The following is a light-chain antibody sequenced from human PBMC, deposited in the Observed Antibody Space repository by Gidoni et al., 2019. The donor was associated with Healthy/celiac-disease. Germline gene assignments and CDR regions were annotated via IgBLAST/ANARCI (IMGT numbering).Light chain of an antibody. CDR1: QCVSSSY. J-gene: IGKJ5*01. V-gene: IGKV3-20*01. CDR3: QQYGSSPT. CDR2: GAS. Sequence: IVLTQSPGTLSLSPGERATLSCRASQCVSSSYLAWYQQKPGQAPRLLIYGASSRATGIPDRFSGSGSGTDFTLTISRLEPEDFAVYYCQQYGSSPTFGQETRLEIK.